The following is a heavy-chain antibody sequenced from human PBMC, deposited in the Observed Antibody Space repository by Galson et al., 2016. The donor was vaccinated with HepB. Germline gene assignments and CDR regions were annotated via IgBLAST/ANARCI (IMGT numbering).Heavy chain of an antibody. D-gene: IGHD6-19*01. CDR2: ITPSGST. CDR1: GGSFSGYH. J-gene: IGHJ6*02. Sequence: SETLSLTCAVYGGSFSGYHWTWIRQTPGKGLEWIGEITPSGSTDYNPPLKTRVTISVDTSRKQFSLRLTSVTAADTAVYYCARGGLAVAGTLWWGPTQRHYSDLDVWGQGTTVTVSS. V-gene: IGHV4-34*01. CDR3: ARGGLAVAGTLWWGPTQRHYSDLDV.